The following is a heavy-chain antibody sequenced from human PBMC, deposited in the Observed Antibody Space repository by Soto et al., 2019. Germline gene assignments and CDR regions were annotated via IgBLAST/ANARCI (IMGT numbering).Heavy chain of an antibody. CDR2: ISGSGGIM. J-gene: IGHJ4*02. CDR3: ARRGSGSYYDY. Sequence: EVQLLESGGGLVQPGGSLRLSCAASGFTFSSYAMRWVRQAPGKGLEWVSAISGSGGIMYYADSVKGRFTISRDNSKNTLYLQMSSLRAEDTAVYYCARRGSGSYYDYWGQGTLVTVSS. D-gene: IGHD1-26*01. CDR1: GFTFSSYA. V-gene: IGHV3-23*01.